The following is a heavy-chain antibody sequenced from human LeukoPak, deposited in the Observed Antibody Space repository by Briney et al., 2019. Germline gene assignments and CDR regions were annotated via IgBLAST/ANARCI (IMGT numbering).Heavy chain of an antibody. D-gene: IGHD3-3*01. CDR1: GGSLSSYY. J-gene: IGHJ4*02. V-gene: IGHV4-59*01. CDR2: IYYRGST. CDR3: AGHYDFWSGYYNY. Sequence: SETLSLTCTVSGGSLSSYYWSWIRQPPGKGLEWIGYIYYRGSTNYNPSLKSRVTISVDTSKNQFSLKLSSVTAADTAVYYCAGHYDFWSGYYNYWGQGTLGTVSS.